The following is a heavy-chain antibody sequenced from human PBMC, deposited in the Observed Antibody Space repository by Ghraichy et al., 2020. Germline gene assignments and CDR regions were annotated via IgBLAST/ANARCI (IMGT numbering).Heavy chain of an antibody. CDR1: GYTFTHNY. V-gene: IGHV1-2*02. J-gene: IGHJ4*02. CDR2: MNPNSGAT. Sequence: ASVKVSCKASGYTFTHNYIHWVRQAPGQGLEWMGWMNPNSGATKYAEKFRGRITVTRDTSIDTGYMELSSLESDDTAVYYCARAPMTSSGWLSAYYWGPGTLVTVSS. D-gene: IGHD6-19*01. CDR3: ARAPMTSSGWLSAYY.